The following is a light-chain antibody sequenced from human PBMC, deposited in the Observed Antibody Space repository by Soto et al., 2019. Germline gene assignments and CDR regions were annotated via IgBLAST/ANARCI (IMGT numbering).Light chain of an antibody. V-gene: IGLV1-44*01. CDR2: SNN. CDR1: SSNIGSNT. CDR3: EAWDDSLNGVV. Sequence: QSVLTQPPSASGTPGQRVTISCSGSSSNIGSNTVNWYQQLPGTAPKHLIYSNNQRPSGVPDRFSGSKSGTSASLAISGLQSEDEADYYCEAWDDSLNGVVFGGGTKLTVL. J-gene: IGLJ2*01.